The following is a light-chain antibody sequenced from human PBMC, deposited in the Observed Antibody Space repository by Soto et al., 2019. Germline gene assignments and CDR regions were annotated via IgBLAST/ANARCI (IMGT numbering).Light chain of an antibody. CDR2: GAS. CDR3: QHYDSTPPT. CDR1: QSVNSNH. J-gene: IGKJ1*01. V-gene: IGKV3-20*01. Sequence: PGDRATLSCRANQSVNSNHLAWYQRKPGQAPMLLIYGASNRATDIPYRFSASGPGTDFTLTITRLEAEDFAVYYCQHYDSTPPTLGQGNKVEVK.